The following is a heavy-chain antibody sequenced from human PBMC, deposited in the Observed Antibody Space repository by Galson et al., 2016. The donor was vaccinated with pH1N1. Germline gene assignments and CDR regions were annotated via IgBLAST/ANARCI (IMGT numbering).Heavy chain of an antibody. CDR3: ARESSEWLIISGQWVELNVFDP. CDR2: VSGSGST. CDR1: GGSISSDSDY. Sequence: TLSLTCTVSGGSISSDSDYWNWIRQPAGKGLGWIGRVSGSGSTNYNPSLKSRVTISIDTSTTQFSLKMASVTGADTAVYLCARESSEWLIISGQWVELNVFDPWGQATLIAFSS. V-gene: IGHV4-61*02. D-gene: IGHD3-3*01. J-gene: IGHJ5*02.